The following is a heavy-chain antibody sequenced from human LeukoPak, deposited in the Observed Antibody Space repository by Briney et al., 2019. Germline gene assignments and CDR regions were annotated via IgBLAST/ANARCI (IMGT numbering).Heavy chain of an antibody. CDR2: IYYSGST. J-gene: IGHJ5*02. Sequence: SETLSLTCTVSGGSINTYYWSWIRQPPGKGLEWIGYIYYSGSTNSNPSLNSRVTISVDTSKNQLFLKLSSVTAADTAVYYCARGGSYRLDPWGQGTLVTVSS. D-gene: IGHD1-26*01. CDR1: GGSINTYY. CDR3: ARGGSYRLDP. V-gene: IGHV4-59*08.